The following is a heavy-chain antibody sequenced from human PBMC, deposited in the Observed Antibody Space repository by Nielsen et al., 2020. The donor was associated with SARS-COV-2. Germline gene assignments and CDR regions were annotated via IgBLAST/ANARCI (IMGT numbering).Heavy chain of an antibody. Sequence: SETLSLTCTVSGGSISSDDWSWIRQFPGRGLEWIGCIYSSGSTKYNSSLKSRVIISVDRSKNQLSLRLASVTAADTAVYFCARGDLVVVPSPLLGLGPIFYYFCLDVWGKGTTVIASS. CDR2: IYSSGST. V-gene: IGHV4-59*12. D-gene: IGHD2-2*02. CDR1: GGSISSDD. J-gene: IGHJ6*03. CDR3: ARGDLVVVPSPLLGLGPIFYYFCLDV.